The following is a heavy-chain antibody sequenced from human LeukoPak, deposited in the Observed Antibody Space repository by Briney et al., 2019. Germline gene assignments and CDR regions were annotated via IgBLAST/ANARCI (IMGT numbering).Heavy chain of an antibody. CDR1: AFTFRNYA. CDR3: AKCEAGVATICGGLYD. D-gene: IGHD5-12*01. CDR2: PSGGGDTT. Sequence: GGSLRLYGAASAFTFRNYAMNWLRQAPGKGLEWVTTPSGGGDTTYYADSVKGRFTISRDDSRSTLYLQMNSLRAEDTAKYYCAKCEAGVATICGGLYDWGQGTLVTVSS. V-gene: IGHV3-23*01. J-gene: IGHJ4*02.